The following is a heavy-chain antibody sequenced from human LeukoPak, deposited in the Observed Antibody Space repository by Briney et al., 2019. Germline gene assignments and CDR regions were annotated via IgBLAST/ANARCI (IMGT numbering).Heavy chain of an antibody. Sequence: ASVKVSCKASGYTFTGYYMHWVRQAPGQGLEWMGWINPNSGGTNYAQKFQGRVTMTRDTSISTAYMELSRLRSDDTAVYYCARDLSDYYDSSGYRDDYWGQGTLVTVSS. D-gene: IGHD3-22*01. J-gene: IGHJ4*02. CDR1: GYTFTGYY. CDR3: ARDLSDYYDSSGYRDDY. CDR2: INPNSGGT. V-gene: IGHV1-2*02.